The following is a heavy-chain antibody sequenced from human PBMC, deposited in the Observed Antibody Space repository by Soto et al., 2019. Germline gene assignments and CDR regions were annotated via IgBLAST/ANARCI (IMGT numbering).Heavy chain of an antibody. CDR1: GGPLGPDY. CDR2: VRYSGVT. J-gene: IGHJ5*02. Sequence: SETLSRTCAVYGGPLGPDYCSWIRQSAGKGLEWIVEVRYSGVTNYNPSLRSRVTVSVDMSRNQFSLQLTSVTAADTAMYCCARGGTWPTRFETWGTGTTVTVSS. V-gene: IGHV4-34*01. CDR3: ARGGTWPTRFET.